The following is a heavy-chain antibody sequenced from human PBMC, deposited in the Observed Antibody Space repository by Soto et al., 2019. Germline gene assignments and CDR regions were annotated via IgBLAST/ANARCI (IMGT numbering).Heavy chain of an antibody. CDR1: GFTFSSYA. J-gene: IGHJ4*02. CDR3: AKGGRQLGGGYFVY. D-gene: IGHD6-13*01. CDR2: ISGSGGST. V-gene: IGHV3-23*01. Sequence: EVQLLESGGGLVQPGGSLRLSCAASGFTFSSYAMSWVRQAPGKGLEWVSAISGSGGSTYYADSVKGRFTISRDNSKKSLYQQMNPLRAEDTAVYYWAKGGRQLGGGYFVYWGQGTLVTVSS.